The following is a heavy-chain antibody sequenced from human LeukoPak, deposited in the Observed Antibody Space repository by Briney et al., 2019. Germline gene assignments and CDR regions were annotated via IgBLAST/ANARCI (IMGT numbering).Heavy chain of an antibody. J-gene: IGHJ4*02. CDR1: GFTFNTYA. CDR2: ISGSGNST. D-gene: IGHD3-9*01. V-gene: IGHV3-23*01. CDR3: AKLPYDIFVSYYFDY. Sequence: PGGSLRLSCVVSGFTFNTYATTWVRQAPGKGLDWVSAISGSGNSTFYADSIKGRFTISRDNSKKTLYLQMNSLRAEDTAVYYCAKLPYDIFVSYYFDYWGQGTLVTVSA.